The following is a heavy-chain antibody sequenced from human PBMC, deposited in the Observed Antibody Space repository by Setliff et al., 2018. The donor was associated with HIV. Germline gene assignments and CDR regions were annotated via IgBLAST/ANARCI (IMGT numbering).Heavy chain of an antibody. J-gene: IGHJ6*03. CDR1: GGSINSYY. Sequence: PSETLSLTCTVSGGSINSYYWSWIRQPAGKGLEWIGRIYTSGSANYNPSLKSRVTMSVDTSKNQFSLKLTSVTAADTAVYYCARELMWRGALHHFYYMDVWGEGTTVTVSS. CDR2: IYTSGSA. V-gene: IGHV4-4*07. D-gene: IGHD1-26*01. CDR3: ARELMWRGALHHFYYMDV.